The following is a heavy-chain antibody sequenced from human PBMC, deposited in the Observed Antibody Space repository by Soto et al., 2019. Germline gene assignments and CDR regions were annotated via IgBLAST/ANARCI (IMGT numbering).Heavy chain of an antibody. CDR1: GGTFSSYA. V-gene: IGHV1-69*01. CDR3: ARYRVGTGYSSSPMFY. D-gene: IGHD6-13*01. Sequence: QVQLVPSGAEVKKPGSSVKVSCKASGGTFSSYAISWVRQAPGQGLEWMGGIIPIFCTANDAQKFQGRVTITADESKSTADMELSSLKSEDTAVYYCARYRVGTGYSSSPMFYWGQGTLVTVSS. CDR2: IIPIFCTA. J-gene: IGHJ4*02.